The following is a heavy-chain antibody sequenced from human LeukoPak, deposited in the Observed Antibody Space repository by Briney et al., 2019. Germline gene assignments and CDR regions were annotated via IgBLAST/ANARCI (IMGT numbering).Heavy chain of an antibody. CDR2: INDDGSDT. D-gene: IGHD2-15*01. V-gene: IGHV3-74*01. CDR1: GFTFSSHW. Sequence: PGGSLRLSCAASGFTFSSHWMHWVRQAPGKGPVWVSRINDDGSDTTYADSVKGRFTISRDDAKDMLFLQMNSLRAEDTAVYYCVRGGPSTWSWGQGTLVTVSS. J-gene: IGHJ5*02. CDR3: VRGGPSTWS.